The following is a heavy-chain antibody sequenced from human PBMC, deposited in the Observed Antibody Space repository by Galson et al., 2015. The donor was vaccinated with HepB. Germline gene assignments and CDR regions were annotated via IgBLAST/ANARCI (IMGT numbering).Heavy chain of an antibody. Sequence: SVKVSCKASGFTFTSSAVQWVRQARGQRLEWIGWIVVGSGNTNYAQKFQERVTITRDMSTSTAYMELSSLRSEDTAVYYCAAERYYYGSGSYYSPYYYYGMDVLGQGTTFTVSS. CDR2: IVVGSGNT. CDR1: GFTFTSSA. D-gene: IGHD3-10*01. V-gene: IGHV1-58*01. J-gene: IGHJ6*02. CDR3: AAERYYYGSGSYYSPYYYYGMDV.